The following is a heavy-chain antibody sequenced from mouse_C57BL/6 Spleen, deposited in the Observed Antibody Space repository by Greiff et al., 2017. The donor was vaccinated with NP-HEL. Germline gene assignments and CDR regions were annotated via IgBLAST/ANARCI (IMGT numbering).Heavy chain of an antibody. J-gene: IGHJ2*01. CDR2: ISYDGSN. CDR3: ARDLLGVYDYAFDY. V-gene: IGHV3-6*01. D-gene: IGHD2-4*01. CDR1: GYSITSGYY. Sequence: DVKLQESGPGLVKPSQSLSLTCSVTGYSITSGYYWNWIRQFPGNKLEWMGYISYDGSNNYNPSLKNRISITRDTSKNQFFLKLNSVTTEDTATYYCARDLLGVYDYAFDYWGQGTTLTVSS.